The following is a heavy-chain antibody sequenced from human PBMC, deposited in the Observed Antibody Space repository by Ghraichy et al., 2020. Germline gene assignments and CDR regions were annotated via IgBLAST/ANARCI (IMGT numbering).Heavy chain of an antibody. J-gene: IGHJ4*02. CDR3: ARCGVRGVINGFDY. CDR1: GGSISSYY. CDR2: IYYSGST. Sequence: SETLSLTCTVSGGSISSYYWSWIRQPPGKGLEWIGYIYYSGSTNYNPSLKSRVTISVDTSKNQFSLKLSSVTAADTAVYYCARCGVRGVINGFDYWGQGTLVTVSS. D-gene: IGHD3-10*01. V-gene: IGHV4-59*01.